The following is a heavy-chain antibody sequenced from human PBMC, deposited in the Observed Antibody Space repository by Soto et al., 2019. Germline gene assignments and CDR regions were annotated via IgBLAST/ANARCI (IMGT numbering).Heavy chain of an antibody. CDR2: IYYSGST. CDR1: GGSISSGGYY. V-gene: IGHV4-31*03. Sequence: QVQLQESGPGLVKPSQTLSLTCTVSGGSISSGGYYWSWIRQHPGKGLEWIGYIYYSGSTYYNPSLQSRVTRSVDTSKNQFSLKLSSVTAADTAVYYRARGIAARPYFNYWAQGTLVTVSS. CDR3: ARGIAARPYFNY. J-gene: IGHJ4*02. D-gene: IGHD6-6*01.